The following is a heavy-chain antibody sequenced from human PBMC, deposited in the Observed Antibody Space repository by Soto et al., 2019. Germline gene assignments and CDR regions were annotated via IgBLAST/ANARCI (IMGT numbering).Heavy chain of an antibody. J-gene: IGHJ4*02. V-gene: IGHV1-18*01. Sequence: ASVKVSCKASGYTFTSYGISWVRQAPGQGLEWMGWISPHLDNTNYAQKLQGRVTITADKSTGTAYMELNRLRSEDTAVYYCVRDSPIGSTFSGYDGIDYWGQGTLVTVSS. D-gene: IGHD5-12*01. CDR3: VRDSPIGSTFSGYDGIDY. CDR1: GYTFTSYG. CDR2: ISPHLDNT.